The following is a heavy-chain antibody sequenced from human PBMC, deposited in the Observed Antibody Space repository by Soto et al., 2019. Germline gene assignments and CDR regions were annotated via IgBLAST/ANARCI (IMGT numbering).Heavy chain of an antibody. D-gene: IGHD2-15*01. J-gene: IGHJ3*02. CDR1: GFTFSSYS. CDR3: ARDFCSGGSCYSAFDI. Sequence: GGSLRLSCAASGFTFSSYSMNWVRQAPGKGLEWVSSISSSSSYIYYADSVKGRFTISRDNAKNSLYLQMNSLRAEDTAVYYCARDFCSGGSCYSAFDIWGQGTMVTVSS. CDR2: ISSSSSYI. V-gene: IGHV3-21*01.